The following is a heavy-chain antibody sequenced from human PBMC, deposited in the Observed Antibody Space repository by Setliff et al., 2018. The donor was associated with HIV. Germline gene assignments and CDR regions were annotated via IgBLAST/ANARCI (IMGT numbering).Heavy chain of an antibody. CDR2: IYTSGST. CDR1: GGSISSGSYY. Sequence: SETLSLTCTVSGGSISSGSYYWSWIRQPAGKGLEWIGHIYTSGSTNYNPSLKGRVTISVDTSKNQFSLKLSSVTAADRAVYYCARDPAGGATSAHSFDIWGQGTMVTVSS. J-gene: IGHJ3*02. V-gene: IGHV4-61*09. D-gene: IGHD1-26*01. CDR3: ARDPAGGATSAHSFDI.